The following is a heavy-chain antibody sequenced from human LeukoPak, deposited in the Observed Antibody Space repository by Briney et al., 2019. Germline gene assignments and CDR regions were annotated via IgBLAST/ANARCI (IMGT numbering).Heavy chain of an antibody. CDR1: GGTFNNYA. J-gene: IGHJ6*03. V-gene: IGHV1-69*06. CDR2: IIPIFGTT. D-gene: IGHD3-10*01. CDR3: ARARFPYYRLSGADSYFMDV. Sequence: GASVKVSCKASGGTFNNYAMSWVRQAPGQGLEWMGGIIPIFGTTNYAQKFRGRVTITADKSTSTAYMELSSLRSEDTGVYYCARARFPYYRLSGADSYFMDVWGKGTTVTVSS.